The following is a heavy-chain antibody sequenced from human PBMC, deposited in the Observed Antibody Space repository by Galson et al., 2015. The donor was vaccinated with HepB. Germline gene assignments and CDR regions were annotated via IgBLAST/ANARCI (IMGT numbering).Heavy chain of an antibody. Sequence: ETLSLTCTVSGGSISSSSYYWGWIRQPPGKGLEWIGSIYYSGSTYYNPSLKSRVTISVDTSKNQFSLKLSSVTAADTAVYYCGHETGITGTGSYWGQGTLVTVSS. V-gene: IGHV4-39*01. CDR1: GGSISSSSYY. J-gene: IGHJ4*02. CDR2: IYYSGST. D-gene: IGHD1-7*01. CDR3: GHETGITGTGSY.